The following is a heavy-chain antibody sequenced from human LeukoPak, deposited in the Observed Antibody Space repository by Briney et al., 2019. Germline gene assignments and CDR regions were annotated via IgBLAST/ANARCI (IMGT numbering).Heavy chain of an antibody. CDR2: ISGSGGST. Sequence: GGSLRLSCAASGFTFSSYAMSWVRQAPGKGLEWVSAISGSGGSTYYADSVKGRFTISRDNSKNTLYPQMNSLRAEDTAVYYCAKIPTDSSGSYFDYWGQGTLVTVSS. D-gene: IGHD6-19*01. V-gene: IGHV3-23*01. J-gene: IGHJ4*02. CDR3: AKIPTDSSGSYFDY. CDR1: GFTFSSYA.